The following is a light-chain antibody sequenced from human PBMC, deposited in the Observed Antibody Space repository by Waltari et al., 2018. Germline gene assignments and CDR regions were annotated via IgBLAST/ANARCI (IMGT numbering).Light chain of an antibody. Sequence: QSALTQPASVSGSPGQSITISRTGTSSDAGVNNYVSWSQHHPGKAPKLMMYDVSNRPSGVSNRFSGSKSGNTASLTISGLQAEDEADYYCSSYTSSTVVFGGGTKLTVL. V-gene: IGLV2-14*03. CDR1: SSDAGVNNY. J-gene: IGLJ2*01. CDR3: SSYTSSTVV. CDR2: DVS.